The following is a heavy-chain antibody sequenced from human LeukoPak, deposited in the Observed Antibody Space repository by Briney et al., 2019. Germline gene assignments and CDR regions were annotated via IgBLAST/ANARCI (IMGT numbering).Heavy chain of an antibody. V-gene: IGHV4-39*01. CDR2: IYYSGST. CDR1: GGSISSSSYY. CDR3: ARHGNCRGGSCYSTLDY. D-gene: IGHD2-15*01. J-gene: IGHJ4*02. Sequence: SETLSLTCTVSGGSISSSSYYWGWIRQPPGKGLEWIGSIYYSGSTYYNPSLKSRVTISVDTSKNQFSLKLSSVTAAGTAVYYCARHGNCRGGSCYSTLDYWGRGTRVTVSS.